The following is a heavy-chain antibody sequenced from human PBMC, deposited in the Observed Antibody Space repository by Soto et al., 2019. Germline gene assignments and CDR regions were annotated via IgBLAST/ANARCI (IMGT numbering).Heavy chain of an antibody. CDR2: MNPNSGNT. CDR1: GYTFTSYD. CDR3: ARGLRTRRVKGYCSSTSCSTFNWFDP. J-gene: IGHJ5*02. V-gene: IGHV1-8*01. Sequence: GASVKVSCKASGYTFTSYDINWVRQATGQGLEWMGWMNPNSGNTGYAQKFKGRVTMTRNTSISTAYKELSSLRSEDTAVYYCARGLRTRRVKGYCSSTSCSTFNWFDPWGQGTLVTVSS. D-gene: IGHD2-2*01.